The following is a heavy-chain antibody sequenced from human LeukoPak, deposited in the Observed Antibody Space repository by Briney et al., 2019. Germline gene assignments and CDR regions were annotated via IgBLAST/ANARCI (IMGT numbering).Heavy chain of an antibody. CDR2: INPSGGST. D-gene: IGHD6-19*01. CDR1: GYTFTSYY. V-gene: IGHV1-46*01. CDR3: ARTYSSADAFDI. J-gene: IGHJ3*02. Sequence: ASVKVSXKASGYTFTSYYMHWVRQAPGQGLEWTGIINPSGGSTSYAQKFQGRVTMTRDTSTSTVYMELSSLRSEDTAVYYCARTYSSADAFDIWGQGTMVTVSS.